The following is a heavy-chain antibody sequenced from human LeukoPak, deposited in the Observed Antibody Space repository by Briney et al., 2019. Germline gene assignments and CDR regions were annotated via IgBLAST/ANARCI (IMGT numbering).Heavy chain of an antibody. V-gene: IGHV4-61*02. D-gene: IGHD2-2*01. CDR3: ARTTEGYCSSASCFGFSYSYYMDV. CDR2: IYTSGST. J-gene: IGHJ6*03. Sequence: PSQTLSLTCTVSGGSISSGSYYWSWIRQPAGKGLEWIGRIYTSGSTNYNPSLKSRVTISVDTSKNQFSLKLNSVTAADTAVYYCARTTEGYCSSASCFGFSYSYYMDVWGKGTTVTISS. CDR1: GGSISSGSYY.